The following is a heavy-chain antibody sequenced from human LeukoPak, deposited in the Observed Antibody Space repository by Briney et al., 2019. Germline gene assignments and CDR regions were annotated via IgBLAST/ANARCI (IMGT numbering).Heavy chain of an antibody. V-gene: IGHV4-39*01. CDR3: ARQTGSGLFILP. J-gene: IGHJ4*02. CDR2: IYYSGNT. D-gene: IGHD3/OR15-3a*01. CDR1: GVSISSSNSY. Sequence: SETLSLTCTVSGVSISSSNSYWGWIRQPPGKGLEWIGSIYYSGNTYCNASLKSQVSISIDTSKNQFSLKLTSVTAADTAVYYCARQTGSGLFILPGGQGTLVTVSS.